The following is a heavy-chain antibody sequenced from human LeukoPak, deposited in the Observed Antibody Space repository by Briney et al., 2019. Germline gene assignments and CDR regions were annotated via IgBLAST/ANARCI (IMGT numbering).Heavy chain of an antibody. V-gene: IGHV4-59*08. J-gene: IGHJ4*02. D-gene: IGHD2-15*01. CDR3: ARAYCSGGSCPLDY. CDR2: IYYSGST. CDR1: GGSISSYY. Sequence: SETLSLTGTGSGGSISSYYWSWIRQPPGKGLEWIGYIYYSGSTNYNPSLKSRVTISVDTSKNQFSLKLSSVTAADTAVYYCARAYCSGGSCPLDYWGQGTLVTVSS.